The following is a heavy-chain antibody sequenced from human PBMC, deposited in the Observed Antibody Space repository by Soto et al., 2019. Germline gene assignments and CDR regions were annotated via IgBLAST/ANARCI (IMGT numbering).Heavy chain of an antibody. Sequence: ASVKVSCKVSGYTLTGLSMHWVRQAPGKGLEWMGGFDPEDGETIYAQKFQGRVAMTEDTSTDTAYMELSSLRSEDTAVYYCATRYDSSGWPFDYWGQGTLVTVSS. D-gene: IGHD3-22*01. CDR2: FDPEDGET. CDR1: GYTLTGLS. J-gene: IGHJ4*02. V-gene: IGHV1-24*01. CDR3: ATRYDSSGWPFDY.